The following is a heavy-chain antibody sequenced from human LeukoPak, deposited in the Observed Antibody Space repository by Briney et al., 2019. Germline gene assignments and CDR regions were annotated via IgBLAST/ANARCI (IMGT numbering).Heavy chain of an antibody. D-gene: IGHD3-9*01. CDR3: AKGFPEYYDILTGYYTSHLLDY. Sequence: GGSLRLSCAASGFTFSKYGMHWVRQAPGKGLEWLTFIQYDGNNKYYSDSVKGRFTISRDNSKNTLFLQMDSLRAEDTAVYYCAKGFPEYYDILTGYYTSHLLDYWGQGTLVTVSS. V-gene: IGHV3-30*02. CDR2: IQYDGNNK. CDR1: GFTFSKYG. J-gene: IGHJ4*02.